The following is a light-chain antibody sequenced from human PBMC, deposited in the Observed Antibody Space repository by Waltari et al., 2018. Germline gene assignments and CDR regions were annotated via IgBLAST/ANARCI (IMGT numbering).Light chain of an antibody. CDR1: TGINVDTY. V-gene: IGLV5-45*03. J-gene: IGLJ3*02. CDR3: LIWHNNVWV. CDR2: YKSDSDN. Sequence: QAVLTPPSFLSASPGESASLTCTLRTGINVDTYIYWLQKKPGSPPLFLLTYKSDSDNQRGSGVPSRFSGSTDASANAGILLISGLQSEDEADYYCLIWHNNVWVFGGGTKLTVL.